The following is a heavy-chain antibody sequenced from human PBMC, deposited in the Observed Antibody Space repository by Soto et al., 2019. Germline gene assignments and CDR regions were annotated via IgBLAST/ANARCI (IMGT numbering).Heavy chain of an antibody. CDR2: IYYSGST. CDR3: ARQWSSRGVIWFGGCDY. V-gene: IGHV4-39*01. CDR1: GGSISSSSYY. D-gene: IGHD3-10*01. J-gene: IGHJ4*02. Sequence: QLQLQESGPGLVKPSETLSLTCTVSGGSISSSSYYWGWIRQPPGKGLEWIGSIYYSGSTYYNPSLKSRVPISVDTSKHQFALKLSSVTAADTALYYCARQWSSRGVIWFGGCDYWGQGTLVTVSS.